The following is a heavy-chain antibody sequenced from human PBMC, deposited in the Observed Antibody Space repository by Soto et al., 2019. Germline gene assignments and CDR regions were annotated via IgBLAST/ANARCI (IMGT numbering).Heavy chain of an antibody. D-gene: IGHD6-6*01. J-gene: IGHJ4*02. V-gene: IGHV3-30*18. Sequence: GGSLRLSCAASGFTFSSYGMHWVRQAPGKGLEWVAVISYDGSNKYYADSVKGRFTISRDNSKNTLYLQMNSLRAEDTAVYYCAKETVEYSSSSYYFDYWGQGTLVTVSS. CDR1: GFTFSSYG. CDR2: ISYDGSNK. CDR3: AKETVEYSSSSYYFDY.